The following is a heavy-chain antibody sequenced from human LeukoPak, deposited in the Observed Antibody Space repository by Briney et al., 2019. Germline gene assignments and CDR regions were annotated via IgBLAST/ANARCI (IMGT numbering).Heavy chain of an antibody. J-gene: IGHJ4*03. CDR3: ARELRGAPTPGAY. CDR1: TVSGSSGNF. Sequence: SETPSLTCALSTVSGSSGNFWSWVRQPPGEGLEWIGEVHKSGRTNYNPSLKTRVTISIDASKNQLSLELTSVTAADTAVYYCARELRGAPTPGAYWGQGTRVTVSS. V-gene: IGHV4-4*02. CDR2: VHKSGRT. D-gene: IGHD1-26*01.